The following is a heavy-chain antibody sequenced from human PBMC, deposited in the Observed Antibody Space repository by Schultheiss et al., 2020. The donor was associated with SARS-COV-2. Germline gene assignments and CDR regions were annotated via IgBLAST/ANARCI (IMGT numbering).Heavy chain of an antibody. CDR2: IYYSGST. J-gene: IGHJ4*02. CDR3: ARGEMAPGGGLDY. V-gene: IGHV4-31*03. Sequence: LRLSCTVSGGSISSGGYYWSWIRQHPGKGLEWIGYIYYSGSTYYNPSLKSRVTISVDTSKNQFSLKLSSVTAADTAVYYCARGEMAPGGGLDYWGQGTLVTVSS. CDR1: GGSISSGGYY. D-gene: IGHD5-24*01.